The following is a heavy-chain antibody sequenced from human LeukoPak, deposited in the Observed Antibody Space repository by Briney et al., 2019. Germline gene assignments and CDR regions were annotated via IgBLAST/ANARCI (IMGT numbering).Heavy chain of an antibody. Sequence: GGSLRLSCAASGFTFSSSAMSWVRQAPGKGLEWVSSISGSGSGGSTYYADSVKGRFTISRDNSKNTLYLQMNSLRAEDTAVYYCAKRGDYSSKELDYWGQGTLVTVSS. CDR2: ISGSGSGGST. V-gene: IGHV3-23*01. J-gene: IGHJ4*02. CDR3: AKRGDYSSKELDY. CDR1: GFTFSSSA. D-gene: IGHD4-17*01.